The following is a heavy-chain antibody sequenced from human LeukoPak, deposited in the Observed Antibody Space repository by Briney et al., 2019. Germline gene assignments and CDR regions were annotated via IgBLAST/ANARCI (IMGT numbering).Heavy chain of an antibody. J-gene: IGHJ5*02. CDR2: VYNSGNT. Sequence: SETLSLTCAVSGASMSNYHWSWIRQPPGRGLEYIGYVYNSGNTFYNPSLKSRVTISADTSRKQFSLKLTSVTATDTAVYYCARGTGGYRFDPWGQGILVTVSS. V-gene: IGHV4-59*01. D-gene: IGHD1-1*01. CDR3: ARGTGGYRFDP. CDR1: GASMSNYH.